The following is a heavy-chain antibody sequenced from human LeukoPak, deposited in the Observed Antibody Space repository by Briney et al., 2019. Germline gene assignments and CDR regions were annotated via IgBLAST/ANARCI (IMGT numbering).Heavy chain of an antibody. J-gene: IGHJ4*02. Sequence: PGGSLRLSCAASGFTFSSYGMSWVRQAPGKGLEWVSAISGSGGSTYYADSVKGRFTISRDNSKNTLYLQMNSLRAEDTAVYYCAKDMVDLNYYGSGSCDYWGQGTLVTVSS. D-gene: IGHD3-10*01. V-gene: IGHV3-23*01. CDR2: ISGSGGST. CDR1: GFTFSSYG. CDR3: AKDMVDLNYYGSGSCDY.